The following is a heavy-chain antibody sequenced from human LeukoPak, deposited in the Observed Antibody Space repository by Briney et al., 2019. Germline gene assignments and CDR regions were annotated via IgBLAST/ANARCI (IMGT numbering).Heavy chain of an antibody. CDR2: TYTGGNS. CDR1: GFTFNLAW. Sequence: PGGSLRLSCAASGFTFNLAWINWVRQAPGKGLEWVSVTYTGGNSYYADSVKGRFIISRDISKNTLYLQMNSLRAEDSALYYCARGGRGSAAVVAPRSFDIWGQGTMVTVSS. D-gene: IGHD3-22*01. J-gene: IGHJ3*02. V-gene: IGHV3-53*01. CDR3: ARGGRGSAAVVAPRSFDI.